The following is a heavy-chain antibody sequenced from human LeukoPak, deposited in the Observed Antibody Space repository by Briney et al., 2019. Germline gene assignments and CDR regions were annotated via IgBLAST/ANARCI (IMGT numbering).Heavy chain of an antibody. D-gene: IGHD2-2*01. V-gene: IGHV4-59*01. CDR2: IYYSGST. CDR1: GGSISSYY. J-gene: IGHJ6*03. CDR3: ARLRVVPAAPYYYYYYMDV. Sequence: SETLSLTCTVSGGSISSYYWSWIRQPPGKGLEWIGYIYYSGSTNYNPSLKSRVTISVDTSKNQFSLKLSSVTAADTAVYYCARLRVVPAAPYYYYYYMDVWGKGTTVTVSS.